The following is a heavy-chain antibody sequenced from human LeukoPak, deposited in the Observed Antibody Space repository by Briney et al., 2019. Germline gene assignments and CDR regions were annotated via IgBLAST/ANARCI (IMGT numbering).Heavy chain of an antibody. Sequence: GGSLRLSCLASGYTFSSYSISWVRQAPGKGLEWVSSISVRSNYIYYADSVRGRFRISRDDARDSLFLEMNSLRAEDTAVYYCVRLRRNSDTSGFYYYYDFWGQGTLVTVSS. CDR3: VRLRRNSDTSGFYYYYDF. CDR2: ISVRSNYI. D-gene: IGHD3-22*01. V-gene: IGHV3-21*01. J-gene: IGHJ4*02. CDR1: GYTFSSYS.